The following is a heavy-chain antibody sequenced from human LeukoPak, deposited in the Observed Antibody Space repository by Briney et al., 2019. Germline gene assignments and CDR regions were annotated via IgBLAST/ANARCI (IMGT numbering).Heavy chain of an antibody. Sequence: SETLPLTRTVSGGSISSGSYYWSWIRQPAGKGLEWIGRIYTSGSTNYNPSLKSRVTISVDTSKNQFSLELSSVTAADTAVYYCARDTRIAVYDYWGQGTLVTVSS. D-gene: IGHD6-19*01. V-gene: IGHV4-61*02. CDR3: ARDTRIAVYDY. CDR1: GGSISSGSYY. J-gene: IGHJ4*02. CDR2: IYTSGST.